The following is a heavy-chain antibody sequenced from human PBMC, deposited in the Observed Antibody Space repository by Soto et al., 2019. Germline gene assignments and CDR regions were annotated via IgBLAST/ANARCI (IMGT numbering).Heavy chain of an antibody. J-gene: IGHJ3*02. Sequence: QVQLVQSGAEVKKPGASVKVSCKASGYTFTSYGISWVRQAPGQGLEWMGWISAYNGNTNYAQKLQGRVTMTTDTPTRPAYMELRSLSSDDTAVDYCARDRDRYLTTVVAFDIWGQGTMVTVSS. CDR2: ISAYNGNT. V-gene: IGHV1-18*01. CDR1: GYTFTSYG. D-gene: IGHD4-17*01. CDR3: ARDRDRYLTTVVAFDI.